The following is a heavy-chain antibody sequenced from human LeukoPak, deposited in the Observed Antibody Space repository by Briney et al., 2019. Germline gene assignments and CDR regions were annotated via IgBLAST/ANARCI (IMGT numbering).Heavy chain of an antibody. J-gene: IGHJ4*02. D-gene: IGHD3-22*01. Sequence: SETLSLTCAVYGGSFSGYYWSWIRQPPGKGLEWIGEINHSGSTNYNPSLKSRVTISVDTSKNQFSLKLSSVTAADTAVYYCARGSGRYYDSNGYYYRYWGQGTLVTVSS. CDR2: INHSGST. CDR1: GGSFSGYY. CDR3: ARGSGRYYDSNGYYYRY. V-gene: IGHV4-34*01.